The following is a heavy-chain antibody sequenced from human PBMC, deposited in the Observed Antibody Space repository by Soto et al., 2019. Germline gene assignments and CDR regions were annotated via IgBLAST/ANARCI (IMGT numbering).Heavy chain of an antibody. J-gene: IGHJ6*03. V-gene: IGHV3-73*01. Sequence: GGSLRLSCAASGFTFSGSAMHWVRQASGKGLEWVGRIRSKANSYATAYAASVKGRFTISRDDSKNTAYLQMNSLKTEDTAVYYCTSSLGYCSSTSCYGDYYYYYMDVWGKGTTVTVSS. CDR3: TSSLGYCSSTSCYGDYYYYYMDV. CDR1: GFTFSGSA. D-gene: IGHD2-2*01. CDR2: IRSKANSYAT.